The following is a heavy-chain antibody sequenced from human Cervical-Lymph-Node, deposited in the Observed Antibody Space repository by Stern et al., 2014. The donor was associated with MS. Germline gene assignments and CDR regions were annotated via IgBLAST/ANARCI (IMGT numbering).Heavy chain of an antibody. CDR2: IYWDDDN. CDR1: GFSLSTTGVG. D-gene: IGHD2-21*02. V-gene: IGHV2-5*02. Sequence: QVTLRESGPTLVNPTKTLTLTCAFSGFSLSTTGVGVGWIRQPPGKALEWLALIYWDDDNRYSPSLKSRLTSTKDTSKSQVDLTLTNVDPVDTATYYCAHSPPSDDDAFDIWGQGTMVTISS. J-gene: IGHJ3*02. CDR3: AHSPPSDDDAFDI.